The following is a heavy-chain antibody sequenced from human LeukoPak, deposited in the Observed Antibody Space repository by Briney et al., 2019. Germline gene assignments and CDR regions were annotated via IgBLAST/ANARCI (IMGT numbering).Heavy chain of an antibody. CDR2: ISGRGGST. CDR1: GFTLSIYA. D-gene: IGHD3-16*02. J-gene: IGHJ4*02. Sequence: GGSLRLSCAASGFTLSIYAMSWVRQAPGKGLEGFAAISGRGGSTYYADSVKGRFTISRDNSKNTLYLKMNSLSAEDTAVYYCAKLWVMITFGGVIDIEAPGSSGDYWGQGTLVTVSS. CDR3: AKLWVMITFGGVIDIEAPGSSGDY. V-gene: IGHV3-23*01.